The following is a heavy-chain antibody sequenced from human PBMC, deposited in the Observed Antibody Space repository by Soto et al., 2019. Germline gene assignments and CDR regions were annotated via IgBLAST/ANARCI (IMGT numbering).Heavy chain of an antibody. J-gene: IGHJ4*02. CDR3: AKSGSLDS. Sequence: ASVKVSCTASGYTFTSYGISWVRQAPGQSLECMGWINPANGDTRYSQKFQGRVTITRDTSATTAYMDLNSLIPDDTAIYYCAKSGSLDSWGQGTPVTVSS. V-gene: IGHV1-3*01. CDR2: INPANGDT. CDR1: GYTFTSYG. D-gene: IGHD1-26*01.